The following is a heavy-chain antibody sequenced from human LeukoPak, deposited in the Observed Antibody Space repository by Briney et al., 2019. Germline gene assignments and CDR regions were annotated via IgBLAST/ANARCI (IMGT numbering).Heavy chain of an antibody. CDR3: ARDSSEEQLVLGSIDY. CDR2: IGGRGGST. J-gene: IGHJ4*02. Sequence: GGSLRLSCEASGFVFSSYTMTWVRQAPGQGLEWVSAIGGRGGSTYYADSVKGRVIISRDNSKNTLYLQMNSLRAEDTAVYYCARDSSEEQLVLGSIDYWGQGTLVTVSS. CDR1: GFVFSSYT. V-gene: IGHV3-23*01. D-gene: IGHD6-6*01.